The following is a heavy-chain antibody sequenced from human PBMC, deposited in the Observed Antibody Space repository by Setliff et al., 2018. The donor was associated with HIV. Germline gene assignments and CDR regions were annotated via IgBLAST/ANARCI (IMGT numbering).Heavy chain of an antibody. CDR2: FDPEDGDT. CDR3: ATGGPLHIVVVPSAKGTTPIDTLDS. V-gene: IGHV1-24*01. Sequence: GASVKVSCKVSGDTLSELSMHWVRQAPGIGLEWMGGFDPEDGDTMYAQKFQGRVTMTEDTSTDTAYMELSSLRSEDTAVYYCATGGPLHIVVVPSAKGTTPIDTLDSWGQGTLVTVSS. CDR1: GDTLSELS. J-gene: IGHJ4*02. D-gene: IGHD2-2*01.